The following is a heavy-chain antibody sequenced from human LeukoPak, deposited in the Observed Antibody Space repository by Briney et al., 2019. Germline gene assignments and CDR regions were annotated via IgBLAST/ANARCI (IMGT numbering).Heavy chain of an antibody. V-gene: IGHV1-69-2*01. CDR3: AARGSSSSGFGYMDV. CDR1: GYTFTDYY. Sequence: ASVKISCKVSGYTFTDYYMHWVRQAPGKGLEWMGLVDPEDGETIYAEKFQGRVTITADTSTDTAYMELSSLRSEDTAVYYCAARGSSSSGFGYMDVWGKGTTVTVSS. CDR2: VDPEDGET. J-gene: IGHJ6*03. D-gene: IGHD6-6*01.